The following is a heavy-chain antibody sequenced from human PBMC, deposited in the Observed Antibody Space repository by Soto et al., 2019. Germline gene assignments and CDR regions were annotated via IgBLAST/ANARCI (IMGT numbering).Heavy chain of an antibody. CDR3: ARHKVRGSWSYFDS. V-gene: IGHV4-59*08. D-gene: IGHD6-13*01. Sequence: SETLSLTCTVSGGSLSSYYWSWIRQPPGKGLEWIGYIYYNGNTHYSPSLESRVTISVDTSKNQFSLRLSSVTAADTATYYCARHKVRGSWSYFDSWGQGTLVTV. CDR1: GGSLSSYY. J-gene: IGHJ4*02. CDR2: IYYNGNT.